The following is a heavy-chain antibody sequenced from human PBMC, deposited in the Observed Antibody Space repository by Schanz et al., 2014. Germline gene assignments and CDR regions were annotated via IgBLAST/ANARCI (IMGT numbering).Heavy chain of an antibody. J-gene: IGHJ1*01. CDR3: ASRVHVSTLQKWLQF. Sequence: DVQLLESGGGLIQPGGSLRLSCAASGFTFSSYAMSWVRQAPGKGLEWVSTISASGGSTYYADSVKGRFAICRDNAKNSVSLQMRRLTVEDTAVYYCASRVHVSTLQKWLQFWGRGALVIVSS. CDR2: ISASGGST. D-gene: IGHD5-12*01. CDR1: GFTFSSYA. V-gene: IGHV3-23*01.